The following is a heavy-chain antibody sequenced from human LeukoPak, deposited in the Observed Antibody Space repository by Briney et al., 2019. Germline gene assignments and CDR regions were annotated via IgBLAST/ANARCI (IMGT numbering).Heavy chain of an antibody. Sequence: GGSLRLSCAASGFTFSSYGMHWLRQAPGKGLEWVAVIWYDGSNKYYADSVKGRFTISRDNSKNTLYLQMNSLRAEDTAVYYCAKAMLRGAAVGYYYMDVWGDGTTVTVSS. D-gene: IGHD3-10*01. CDR2: IWYDGSNK. J-gene: IGHJ6*03. CDR3: AKAMLRGAAVGYYYMDV. CDR1: GFTFSSYG. V-gene: IGHV3-33*06.